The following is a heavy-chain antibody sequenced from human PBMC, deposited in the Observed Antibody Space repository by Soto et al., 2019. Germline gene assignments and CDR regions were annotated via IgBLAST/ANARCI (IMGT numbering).Heavy chain of an antibody. V-gene: IGHV4-39*01. CDR1: CGSISSSSYY. D-gene: IGHD3-9*01. CDR3: ARNLLGGIRYFDWSSVSYYFDY. CDR2: NYYSGST. J-gene: IGHJ4*02. Sequence: SETLSLTCPASCGSISSSSYYWGWIRQTPGKGLGWIGSNYYSGSTYYNPSLKSRVTISVDTSKNHFSLKLSSVTAADTAVYYCARNLLGGIRYFDWSSVSYYFDYWGQETLVT.